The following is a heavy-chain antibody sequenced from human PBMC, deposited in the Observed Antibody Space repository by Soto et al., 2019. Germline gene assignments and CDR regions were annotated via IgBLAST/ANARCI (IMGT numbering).Heavy chain of an antibody. CDR3: ATDNVYSSGWYGDYYGMDV. CDR2: ISCDGSNK. Sequence: QVQLVESGGGVVQPGRSLRLSCAASGFTFSSYCMHWVRQAPGKGLEWVAVISCDGSNKYYADAVNGRFTFSRDNSKNTHYPQKNSLRAKNTAVYYCATDNVYSSGWYGDYYGMDVWGQGTTVTVSS. V-gene: IGHV3-30*03. CDR1: GFTFSSYC. J-gene: IGHJ6*02. D-gene: IGHD6-19*01.